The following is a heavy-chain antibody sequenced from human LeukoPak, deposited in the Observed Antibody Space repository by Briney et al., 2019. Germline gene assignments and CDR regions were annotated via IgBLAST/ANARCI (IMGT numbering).Heavy chain of an antibody. CDR3: AREAAAAGENYFDY. Sequence: ASVKVSCKASGYTFTSYYMHWVRQAPGQGLEWMGWINPNSGGTNYAQKFQGRVTMTRDMSISTAYMELSRLRSDDTAVYYCAREAAAAGENYFDYWGQGTLVTVSS. CDR1: GYTFTSYY. CDR2: INPNSGGT. V-gene: IGHV1-2*02. J-gene: IGHJ4*02. D-gene: IGHD6-13*01.